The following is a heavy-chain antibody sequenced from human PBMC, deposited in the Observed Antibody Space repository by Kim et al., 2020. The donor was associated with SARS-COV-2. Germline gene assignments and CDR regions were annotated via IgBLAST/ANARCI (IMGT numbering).Heavy chain of an antibody. J-gene: IGHJ4*02. CDR2: IYYSGST. V-gene: IGHV4-30-4*01. CDR3: ARGHYDFWSGRASYFDY. Sequence: SETLSLTCTVSGGSISSGDYYWSWIRQPPGKGLEWIGYIYYSGSTYYNPSLKSRVTISVDTSKNQFSLKLSSVTAADTAVYYCARGHYDFWSGRASYFDYWGQGTLVTVSS. D-gene: IGHD3-3*01. CDR1: GGSISSGDYY.